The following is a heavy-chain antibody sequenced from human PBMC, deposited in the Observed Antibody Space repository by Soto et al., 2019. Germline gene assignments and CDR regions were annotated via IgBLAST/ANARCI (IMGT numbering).Heavy chain of an antibody. Sequence: PGGSLRLSCAASGFTFSNAWMSWVRQAPGKGLEWVGRIKSKTDGGTTDYAAPVKGRFTISRDDSKNTLYLQMNSLKTEDTAVYYCTTSLTYCSSTSCYGYYYYYGMDVWGQGTTVTVSS. D-gene: IGHD2-2*01. CDR3: TTSLTYCSSTSCYGYYYYYGMDV. J-gene: IGHJ6*02. CDR2: IKSKTDGGTT. V-gene: IGHV3-15*01. CDR1: GFTFSNAW.